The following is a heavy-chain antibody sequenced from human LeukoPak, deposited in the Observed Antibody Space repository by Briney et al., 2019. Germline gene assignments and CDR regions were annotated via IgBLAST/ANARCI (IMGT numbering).Heavy chain of an antibody. D-gene: IGHD5-12*01. J-gene: IGHJ5*02. CDR3: ARFAGGYDYDWFDP. V-gene: IGHV3-11*01. CDR2: ISSSGSTI. Sequence: GGSLRLSCAASEFTFSDYYMSWIRQAPGKGLEWVSYISSSGSTIYYADSVKGRFTISRDNAKNSLYLQMNSLRAEDTAVYYCARFAGGYDYDWFDPWGQGTLVTVSS. CDR1: EFTFSDYY.